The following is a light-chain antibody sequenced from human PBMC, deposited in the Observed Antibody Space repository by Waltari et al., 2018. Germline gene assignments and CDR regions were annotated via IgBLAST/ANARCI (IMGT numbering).Light chain of an antibody. Sequence: DVQMTQSPSSLSASAGARVSISCRASQDIKPSLDWYQQKPGKPPKRLIYGASSLDPGVPSRFSGSGSGTDFTLTISSLQPEDFATYYCLQYRSKPLTFGGGTKVEIK. J-gene: IGKJ4*01. CDR2: GAS. CDR3: LQYRSKPLT. V-gene: IGKV1-17*01. CDR1: QDIKPS.